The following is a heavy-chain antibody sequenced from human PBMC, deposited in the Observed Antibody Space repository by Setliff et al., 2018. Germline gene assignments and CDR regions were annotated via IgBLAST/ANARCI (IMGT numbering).Heavy chain of an antibody. CDR3: ARIGVDYGDYQSRAERFYYYYMDV. CDR1: GYTFTGYF. J-gene: IGHJ6*03. Sequence: GASVKVSCKASGYTFTGYFIHWVRQAPGQGLEWMGWINPNSGGTNYAQKFQGRVTMTRDTSISTAYMELSRLRSDDTAVYYCARIGVDYGDYQSRAERFYYYYMDVWGKGTTVTVSS. D-gene: IGHD4-17*01. CDR2: INPNSGGT. V-gene: IGHV1-2*02.